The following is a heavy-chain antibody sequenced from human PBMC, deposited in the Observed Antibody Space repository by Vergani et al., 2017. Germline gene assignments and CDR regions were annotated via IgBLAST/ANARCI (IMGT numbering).Heavy chain of an antibody. V-gene: IGHV3-21*01. Sequence: EVQLLESGGDLVQPGGSLRLSCAASGFSFTTYAMSWVRQAPGKGLEWVSTISSSSSYIYYADSVKGRFTISRDNAKNSLYLQMNSLRAEDTAVYYCARDDIVGATTTPDAFDIWGQGTMVTVSS. J-gene: IGHJ3*02. CDR1: GFSFTTYA. CDR2: ISSSSSYI. CDR3: ARDDIVGATTTPDAFDI. D-gene: IGHD1-26*01.